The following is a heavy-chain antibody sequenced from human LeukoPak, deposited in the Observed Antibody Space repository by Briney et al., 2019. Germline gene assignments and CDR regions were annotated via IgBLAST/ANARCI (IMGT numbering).Heavy chain of an antibody. Sequence: SETLSLTCTVSGGSISSYYWSWIRQPPGKGLEWIGYIYYSGSTNYKSSLKSRVTISVDTSKNQFSLKLSSVTAADTAVYYCARSTGHSSESWFDPWGQGTLVTVSS. V-gene: IGHV4-59*01. J-gene: IGHJ5*02. CDR1: GGSISSYY. D-gene: IGHD3-9*01. CDR3: ARSTGHSSESWFDP. CDR2: IYYSGST.